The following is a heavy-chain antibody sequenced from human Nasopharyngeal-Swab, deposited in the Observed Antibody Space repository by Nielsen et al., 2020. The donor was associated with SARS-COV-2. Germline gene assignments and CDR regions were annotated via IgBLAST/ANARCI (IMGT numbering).Heavy chain of an antibody. J-gene: IGHJ4*02. CDR1: GFTVSTNY. D-gene: IGHD3-22*01. Sequence: GESLKISCAASGFTVSTNYVNWVRQAPGKGLEWVSVIYSGGSTYYMDSVKARFTISRDNSKNTLSLQMNSLRAEDTAIYYCAGNHDNTFWCQGNLVAVS. CDR2: IYSGGST. V-gene: IGHV3-66*01. CDR3: AGNHDNTF.